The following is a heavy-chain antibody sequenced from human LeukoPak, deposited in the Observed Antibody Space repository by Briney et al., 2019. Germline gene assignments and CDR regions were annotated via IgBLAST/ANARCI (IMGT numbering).Heavy chain of an antibody. Sequence: PSGTLSLTCAVSGGYVNRGTFFWPWIRKPPGKGLEWIGYISNSGSTNYHPSLKSRVTISSDTSKTQFTLKLTSVTAADTAVYYCARSPSGYRFDSWGQGTLVTVSS. CDR1: GGYVNRGTFF. CDR3: ARSPSGYRFDS. V-gene: IGHV4-61*01. D-gene: IGHD3-22*01. CDR2: ISNSGST. J-gene: IGHJ4*02.